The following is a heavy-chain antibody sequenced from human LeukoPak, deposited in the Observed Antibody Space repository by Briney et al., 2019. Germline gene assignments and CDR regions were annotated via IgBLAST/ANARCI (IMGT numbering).Heavy chain of an antibody. Sequence: ASVKVSCKASGYTFTSYYMHWVRQAPGQGLEWMGLINPTGGSTGYAQKFQGRVTITADKSTSTAYMELSSLRSEDTAVYYCASGTTDIVVVPATLRNYYFDYWGQGTLVTVSS. CDR2: INPTGGST. CDR3: ASGTTDIVVVPATLRNYYFDY. D-gene: IGHD2-2*01. J-gene: IGHJ4*02. V-gene: IGHV1-46*01. CDR1: GYTFTSYY.